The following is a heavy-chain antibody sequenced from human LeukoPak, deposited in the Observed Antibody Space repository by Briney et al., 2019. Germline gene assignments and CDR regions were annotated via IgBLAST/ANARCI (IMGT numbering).Heavy chain of an antibody. CDR1: GGSLSSVGHY. CDR2: IYHTGSK. D-gene: IGHD4-11*01. CDR3: ARGDDSRKTGY. Sequence: SQTLSLTCTVSGGSLSSVGHYWSWIRQLPGKGLEWIGYIYHTGSKSYSPPLKSRATISLDTSKTQFSLNLTSVTAADTAVYYCARGDDSRKTGYWGQGTLVTVSS. J-gene: IGHJ4*02. V-gene: IGHV4-31*03.